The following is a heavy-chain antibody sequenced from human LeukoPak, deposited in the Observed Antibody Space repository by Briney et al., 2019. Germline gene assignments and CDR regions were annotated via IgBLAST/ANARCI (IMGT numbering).Heavy chain of an antibody. V-gene: IGHV6-1*01. CDR1: GDSVSSNSAT. J-gene: IGHJ4*02. D-gene: IGHD5-12*01. CDR3: AREGGYSGYGFDY. Sequence: SQTLSLTCAISGDSVSSNSATWNWIRQSPSRGLEWLGRTYYRSKWYDDYAVSVKSRITIKSDTSKNQVSLQLNSVTPEDTAVYYCAREGGYSGYGFDYRGQGALVTASS. CDR2: TYYRSKWYD.